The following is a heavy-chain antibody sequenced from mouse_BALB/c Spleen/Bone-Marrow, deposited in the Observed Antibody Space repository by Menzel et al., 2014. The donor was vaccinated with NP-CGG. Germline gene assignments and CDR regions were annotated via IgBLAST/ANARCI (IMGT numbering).Heavy chain of an antibody. CDR3: ARDGTRAY. V-gene: IGHV1-7*01. D-gene: IGHD2-3*01. CDR1: GYTFTSYW. Sequence: VKLLESGAELAKPGASVKMSCKASGYTFTSYWMHWVKQRPGQGLEWIGYINPNTDYTEYNQKFKDKATLTADKSSSTAYMQMISLTSEDSAVYFCARDGTRAYWGQGTLVTVSA. J-gene: IGHJ3*01. CDR2: INPNTDYT.